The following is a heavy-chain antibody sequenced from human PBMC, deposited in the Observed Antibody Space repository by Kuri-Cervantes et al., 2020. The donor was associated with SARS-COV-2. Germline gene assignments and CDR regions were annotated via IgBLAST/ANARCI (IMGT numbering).Heavy chain of an antibody. V-gene: IGHV3-30*18. CDR2: ISHDGKNK. CDR3: AKDRVGVQDF. Sequence: LNSAASGFNFSRTDMHRVRQAPGKGLEWVAVISHDGKNKKCIASGKGRFTISRDNSQNTLYLHMKSLRSEDTAMYYCAKDRVGVQDFWGQGTLVTVSS. CDR1: GFNFSRTD. J-gene: IGHJ4*02. D-gene: IGHD2-21*01.